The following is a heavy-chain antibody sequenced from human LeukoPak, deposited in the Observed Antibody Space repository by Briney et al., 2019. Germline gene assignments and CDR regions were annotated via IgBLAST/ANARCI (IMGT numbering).Heavy chain of an antibody. D-gene: IGHD3-16*02. V-gene: IGHV3-7*01. J-gene: IGHJ3*02. CDR3: ARADEYVWGSYRRRNAFDI. CDR1: GFTFSTYW. Sequence: SGGSLRLSCAASGFTFSTYWMNWVRQAPGKGLEWVANIKQDGSQKYYVDSVKGRFTISRDNAKNSLYLQMNSLRAEDTAVYYCARADEYVWGSYRRRNAFDIWGQGTMVTVSS. CDR2: IKQDGSQK.